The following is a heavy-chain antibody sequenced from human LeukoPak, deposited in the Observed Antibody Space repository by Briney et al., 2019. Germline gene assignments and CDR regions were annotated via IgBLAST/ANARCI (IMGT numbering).Heavy chain of an antibody. CDR2: IYYSGST. V-gene: IGHV4-31*03. Sequence: SETLSLTCTVSGGSISSSSYYWGWIRQHPGKGLEWIGYIYYSGSTYYNPSLKSRVTISVDTSKNQFSLKLSSVTAADTAVYYCARSQNPDSSRNYWGQGTLVTVSS. J-gene: IGHJ4*02. CDR3: ARSQNPDSSRNY. D-gene: IGHD6-13*01. CDR1: GGSISSSSYY.